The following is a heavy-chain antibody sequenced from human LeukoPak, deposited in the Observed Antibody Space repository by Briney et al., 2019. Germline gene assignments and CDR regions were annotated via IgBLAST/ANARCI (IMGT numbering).Heavy chain of an antibody. V-gene: IGHV1-69*13. J-gene: IGHJ4*02. D-gene: IGHD3-16*02. Sequence: SVKVSCKASGYTFTNYDINWVRQAPGQGLEWMGGIIPIFGTANYAQKFQGRVTITADESTSTAYMELSSLRSEDTAVYYCARELIYRYGSYFDYWGQGTLVTVSS. CDR2: IIPIFGTA. CDR1: GYTFTNYD. CDR3: ARELIYRYGSYFDY.